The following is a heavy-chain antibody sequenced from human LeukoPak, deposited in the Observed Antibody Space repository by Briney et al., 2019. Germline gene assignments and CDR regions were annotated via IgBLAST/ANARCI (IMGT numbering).Heavy chain of an antibody. V-gene: IGHV4-34*01. D-gene: IGHD3-22*01. CDR2: INHSGST. J-gene: IGHJ4*02. CDR1: GGSFSGYY. CDR3: VTYYFDSSGPKKNY. Sequence: SETLSLTCAVYGGSFSGYYWSWIRQPPGKGLEWIGEINHSGSTNYNPSLKSRVTLSVDTSKKQFSLKLSSVTAADTAVYYCVTYYFDSSGPKKNYWGQGTLVTVSS.